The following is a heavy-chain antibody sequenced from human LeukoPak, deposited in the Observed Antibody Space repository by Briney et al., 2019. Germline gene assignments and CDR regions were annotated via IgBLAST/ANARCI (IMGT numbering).Heavy chain of an antibody. CDR2: INPNSGGT. D-gene: IGHD3-9*01. CDR3: ARVYDILTGYIDY. V-gene: IGHV1-2*02. CDR1: GYTFTGYY. Sequence: ASVTVSCKASGYTFTGYYMHWVRQAPGQGREWMGWINPNSGGTNYAQKFQGRVTMTTDTSTSTAYMEPRSLRSDDTAVYYCARVYDILTGYIDYWGQGTLVTVS. J-gene: IGHJ4*02.